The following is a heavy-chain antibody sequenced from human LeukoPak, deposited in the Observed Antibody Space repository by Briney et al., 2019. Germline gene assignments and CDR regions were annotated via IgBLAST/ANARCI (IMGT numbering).Heavy chain of an antibody. CDR2: FSYSGST. D-gene: IGHD1-26*01. CDR3: ARMYSGTSYYFDF. CDR1: GVSISDYH. J-gene: IGHJ4*01. Sequence: PSETLSLTCSVSGVSISDYHWIWIRQPPAKGLEWMGYFSYSGSTRYNPSLKSRVTTSVDTSKNQFSLRLISVAAADTAVYYCARMYSGTSYYFDFWGQGTLVTVSS. V-gene: IGHV4-59*01.